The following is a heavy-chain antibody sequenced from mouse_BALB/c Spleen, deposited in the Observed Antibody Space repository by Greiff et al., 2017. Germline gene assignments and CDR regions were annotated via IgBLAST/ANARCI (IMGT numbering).Heavy chain of an antibody. D-gene: IGHD1-1*01. Sequence: EVQRVESGGGLVKPGGSLKLSCAASGFTFSSYAMSWVRQTPEKRLEWVASISSGGSTYYPDSVKGRFTISRDNARNILYLQMSSLRSEDTAMYYCARGRGTTVVANYYAMDYWGQGTSVTVSS. CDR2: ISSGGST. J-gene: IGHJ4*01. CDR3: ARGRGTTVVANYYAMDY. V-gene: IGHV5-6-5*01. CDR1: GFTFSSYA.